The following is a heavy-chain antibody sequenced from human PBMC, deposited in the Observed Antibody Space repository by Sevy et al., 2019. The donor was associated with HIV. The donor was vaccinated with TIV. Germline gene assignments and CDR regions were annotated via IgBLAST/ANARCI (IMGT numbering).Heavy chain of an antibody. V-gene: IGHV4-59*08. CDR1: GGSMINYH. Sequence: SETLSLTCTVSGGSMINYHWSWIRQPPGKRLEWFGFIYDSMTSKYNSSFMSRVSISGDPSKNQFSLRLNSVTAADTAVYYCARHGMSATADYWGQGILVTVSS. J-gene: IGHJ4*02. D-gene: IGHD6-13*01. CDR3: ARHGMSATADY. CDR2: IYDSMTS.